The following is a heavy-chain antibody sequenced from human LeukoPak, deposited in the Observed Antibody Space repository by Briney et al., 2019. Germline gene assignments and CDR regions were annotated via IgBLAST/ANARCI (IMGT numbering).Heavy chain of an antibody. CDR1: GGTFNTYT. CDR2: IIPIFPTA. D-gene: IGHD2-15*01. V-gene: IGHV1-69*06. J-gene: IGHJ4*02. CDR3: AKAPVTTCSGAYCYPFDY. Sequence: SVKVSCKASGGTFNTYTINWVRQAPGQGLEWMGGIIPIFPTANYAQKFQGRVTITADKSTSTTYMELNSLRSEDAAVYYCAKAPVTTCSGAYCYPFDYWSQGTLVTVSS.